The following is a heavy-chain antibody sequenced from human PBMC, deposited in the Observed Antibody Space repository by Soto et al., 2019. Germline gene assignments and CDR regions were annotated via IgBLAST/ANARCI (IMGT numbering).Heavy chain of an antibody. D-gene: IGHD6-19*01. CDR3: ARDSRNLDSSGWFIAYRDAGNAFDI. CDR2: IIPILGIA. CDR1: GGTFSSYT. J-gene: IGHJ3*02. Sequence: QVQLVQSGAEVKKPGSSVKVSCKASGGTFSSYTISWVRQAPGQGLEWMGRIIPILGIANYAQKFQGRVTITADKSTSTAYMELSSLRSEDTAVYYCARDSRNLDSSGWFIAYRDAGNAFDIWGQGTMVTVSS. V-gene: IGHV1-69*08.